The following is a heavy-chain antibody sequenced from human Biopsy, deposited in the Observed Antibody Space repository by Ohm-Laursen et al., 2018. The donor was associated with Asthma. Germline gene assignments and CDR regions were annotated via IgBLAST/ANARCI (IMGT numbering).Heavy chain of an antibody. J-gene: IGHJ6*02. D-gene: IGHD3-10*01. CDR3: ARAVDYSHYYGIDV. CDR1: GYTFNSAG. CDR2: ISVYNGNT. V-gene: IGHV1-18*01. Sequence: ASVKISCKPSGYTFNSAGITWVRQAPGQGLEWMGWISVYNGNTKVAQKLQDRVTMITDTSTSTAYMELRGLRSDDTAVYFCARAVDYSHYYGIDVWGQGTTVTVS.